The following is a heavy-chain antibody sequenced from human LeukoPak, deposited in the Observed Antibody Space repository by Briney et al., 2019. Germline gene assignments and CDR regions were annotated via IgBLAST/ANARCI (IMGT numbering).Heavy chain of an antibody. CDR3: ARGRRITGISY. D-gene: IGHD1-20*01. J-gene: IGHJ4*02. CDR2: INHSGST. CDR1: GGSFSGYY. Sequence: KPSETLSLTCAVYGGSFSGYYWSWIRQPPGKGLEWIGEINHSGSTNYNPSLKSRVTISVDTSKNQFSLKLSSVTAADTAVYYCARGRRITGISYWGQGTLVTVSS. V-gene: IGHV4-34*01.